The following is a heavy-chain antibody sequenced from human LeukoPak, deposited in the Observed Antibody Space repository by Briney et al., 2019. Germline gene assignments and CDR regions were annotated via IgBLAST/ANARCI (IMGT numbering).Heavy chain of an antibody. D-gene: IGHD6-6*01. Sequence: SETLSLTCTVSGGSISSGSYYWSWIRQPAGKGLEWIGSIYYSGSTYYNPSLKSRVTISVDTSKNQFSLKLSSVTAADTAVYYCARHLEYSSSSYFDYWGQGTLVTVSS. CDR2: IYYSGST. J-gene: IGHJ4*02. CDR1: GGSISSGSYY. V-gene: IGHV4-39*01. CDR3: ARHLEYSSSSYFDY.